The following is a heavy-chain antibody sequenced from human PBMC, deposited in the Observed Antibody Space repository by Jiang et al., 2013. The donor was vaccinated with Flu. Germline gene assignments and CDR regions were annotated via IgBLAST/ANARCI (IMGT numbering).Heavy chain of an antibody. CDR1: GASISNSAYY. J-gene: IGHJ2*01. D-gene: IGHD1-26*01. CDR2: IYYSGST. V-gene: IGHV4-39*01. Sequence: GLVKPSETLSLTCTVSGASISNSAYYWGWIRQPPEKRLEWIGNIYYSGSTHYNPSLRSRVTISVDTSRNQFSLKLSSVTAADTAVYYCVREPGSYRMYFDLWGRGTLVSVSS. CDR3: VREPGSYRMYFDL.